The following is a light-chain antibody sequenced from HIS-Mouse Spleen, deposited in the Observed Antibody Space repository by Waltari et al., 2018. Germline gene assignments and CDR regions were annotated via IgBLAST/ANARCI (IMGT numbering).Light chain of an antibody. CDR1: SSNIGAGYD. Sequence: QSVLTQPPSVSGAPGQRGTISCTGSSSNIGAGYDVHWYQQLPGTAPKHLIYGHSNRPSAVPDRFSGSKSGTSASLAITGLQAEDEADYYCQSYDSSLSAHYVFGTGTKVTVL. CDR2: GHS. V-gene: IGLV1-40*01. CDR3: QSYDSSLSAHYV. J-gene: IGLJ1*01.